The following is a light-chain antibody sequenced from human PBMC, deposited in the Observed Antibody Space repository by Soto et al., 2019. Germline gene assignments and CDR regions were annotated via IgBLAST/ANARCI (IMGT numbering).Light chain of an antibody. V-gene: IGLV2-8*01. CDR1: SSDVGGYNY. J-gene: IGLJ1*01. CDR3: SSYVGSNNVEV. Sequence: QSALTQPPSASGSPGQSVTISCTGTSSDVGGYNYVSWYQHHPGKAPKLMIYEVSKRPSGVPDRFSGSKSGNTASLTVSGLQAEDEADYYCSSYVGSNNVEVFGSGTKLTVL. CDR2: EVS.